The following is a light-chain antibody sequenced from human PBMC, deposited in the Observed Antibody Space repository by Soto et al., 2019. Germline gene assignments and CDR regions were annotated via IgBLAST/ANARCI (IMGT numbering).Light chain of an antibody. Sequence: EIVMTQSPATLSVSPGERATLSCRASQSVSSNLAWYQQKPGQAPRLLIYGASTRATGIPARFSGSGSGTDFTLTISRLEPEDFAVYYCQQFGQGTRLEIK. J-gene: IGKJ5*01. CDR1: QSVSSN. CDR2: GAS. CDR3: QQ. V-gene: IGKV3-15*01.